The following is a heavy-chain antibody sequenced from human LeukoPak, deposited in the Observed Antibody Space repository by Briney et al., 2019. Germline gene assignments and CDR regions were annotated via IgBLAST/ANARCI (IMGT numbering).Heavy chain of an antibody. D-gene: IGHD3-10*01. CDR2: ISYDGSNK. Sequence: GGSLRLSCAASGFTFSSYGMHWVRQAPGKGLEWVAVISYDGSNKYYADSVKGRFAISRDDSKNTLYLQMNSLRAEDTAVYYCARGSLLLWFGEPSHDYWGQGTLVTVSS. J-gene: IGHJ4*02. CDR1: GFTFSSYG. CDR3: ARGSLLLWFGEPSHDY. V-gene: IGHV3-30*03.